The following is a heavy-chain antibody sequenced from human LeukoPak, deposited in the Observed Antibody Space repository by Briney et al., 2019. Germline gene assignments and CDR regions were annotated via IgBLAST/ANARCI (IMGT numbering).Heavy chain of an antibody. J-gene: IGHJ3*02. Sequence: GGSLRLSCEASGFTFSSYWMHWVRQAPGKGLVWVSRINSDGSTTSYADSVKGRFTISRDNAKNTLYLQMNSLRAEDTAAYYCARRSAARDAFDIWGQGTMVTVSS. CDR1: GFTFSSYW. CDR2: INSDGSTT. D-gene: IGHD6-6*01. V-gene: IGHV3-74*01. CDR3: ARRSAARDAFDI.